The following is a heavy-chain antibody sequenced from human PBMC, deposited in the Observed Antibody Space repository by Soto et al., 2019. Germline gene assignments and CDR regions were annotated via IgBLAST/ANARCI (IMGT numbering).Heavy chain of an antibody. CDR3: ARVDYGGNDHGMDV. V-gene: IGHV4-34*01. D-gene: IGHD4-17*01. Sequence: SETLSLTCAVYGGSFSGYYWSWIRQPPGKGLEWIGEINHSGSTNYNPSLKSRVTISVDTSKNQFSLKLSSVTAADAAVYYCARVDYGGNDHGMDVWGQGTTVTVSS. J-gene: IGHJ6*02. CDR2: INHSGST. CDR1: GGSFSGYY.